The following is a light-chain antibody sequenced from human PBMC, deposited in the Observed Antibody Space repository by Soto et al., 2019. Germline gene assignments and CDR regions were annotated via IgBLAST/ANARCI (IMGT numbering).Light chain of an antibody. CDR3: QVWDSSTARV. Sequence: SYELTQPLSVSVALGQTARITCGGNNIGSKNVHWYQQKPGQAPVLVIYRARNQPSGIPERFSGSNSGNTATLTISRAQAGDEADYYCQVWDSSTARVFGGGTKLTVL. V-gene: IGLV3-9*01. J-gene: IGLJ3*02. CDR1: NIGSKN. CDR2: RAR.